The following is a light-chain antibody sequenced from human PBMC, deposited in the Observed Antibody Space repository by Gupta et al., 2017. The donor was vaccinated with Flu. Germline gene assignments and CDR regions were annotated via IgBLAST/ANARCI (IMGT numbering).Light chain of an antibody. V-gene: IGKV1-39*01. CDR3: QQSYSIPPRLT. CDR1: QSISRY. CDR2: GAS. J-gene: IGKJ4*01. Sequence: RVTITCRASQSISRYLNWYQQKPGKAPKLLIYGASNLQTGVPSRFSGSGSGTDFTLAISSLQPEDFATYYCQQSYSIPPRLTFGGGTKVEIK.